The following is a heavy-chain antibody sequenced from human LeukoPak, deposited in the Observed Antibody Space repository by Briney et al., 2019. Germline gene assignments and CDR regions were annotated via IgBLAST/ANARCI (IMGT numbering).Heavy chain of an antibody. CDR1: GYTFTSYA. CDR2: INAGNGNT. J-gene: IGHJ6*02. D-gene: IGHD3-22*01. V-gene: IGHV1-3*01. CDR3: ARDGRYYDSSGNTSPYYYYYGMDV. Sequence: ASVKVSCKASGYTFTSYAMHWVRRAPGQRLEWMGWINAGNGNTKYSQKFQGRVTITRDTSASTAYMELSSLRSEDTAVYYCARDGRYYDSSGNTSPYYYYYGMDVWGQGTTVTVSS.